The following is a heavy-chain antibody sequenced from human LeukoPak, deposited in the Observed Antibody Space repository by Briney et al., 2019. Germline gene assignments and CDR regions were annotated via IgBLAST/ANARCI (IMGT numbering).Heavy chain of an antibody. CDR3: ASYSSSIRMDV. CDR1: GGSISSYY. D-gene: IGHD6-6*01. V-gene: IGHV4-4*07. J-gene: IGHJ6*04. CDR2: IYTSGTT. Sequence: PSETLSLTCTVSGGSISSYYWSWIRQPAGKGLEWIGRIYTSGTTNYNPSLKSRVTISVDKSKNQFSLKLSSVTAADTAVYYCASYSSSIRMDVWGKGTTVTVPS.